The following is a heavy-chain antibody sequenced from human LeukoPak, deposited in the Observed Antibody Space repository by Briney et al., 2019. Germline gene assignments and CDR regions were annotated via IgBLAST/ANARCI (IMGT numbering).Heavy chain of an antibody. J-gene: IGHJ6*04. D-gene: IGHD2-15*01. V-gene: IGHV3-48*03. CDR2: ISSSGSTI. Sequence: GGSLRLSCAASGFTFSSYEVNWVRQAPGKGLEWVSYISSSGSTIYYADSVKGRFTISRDNAKNSLYLQMNSLRAEDTAVYYCARDKGGYCSGGSCYSDPYYYGMDVWGKGTTVTVSS. CDR3: ARDKGGYCSGGSCYSDPYYYGMDV. CDR1: GFTFSSYE.